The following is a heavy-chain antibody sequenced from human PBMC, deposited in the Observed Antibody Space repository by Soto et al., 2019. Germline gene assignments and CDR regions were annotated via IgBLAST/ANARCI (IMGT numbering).Heavy chain of an antibody. V-gene: IGHV4-34*01. Sequence: PSETLSLTCAVYGGSFSGYYWSWIRQPPGKGLEWIGEINHSGSTNYNPSLKSRVTISVDTSKNQFSLKLSSVTAADTAVYYCARKGDYVDTAAFDYWGQGTLVTVSS. CDR3: ARKGDYVDTAAFDY. CDR2: INHSGST. D-gene: IGHD5-18*01. CDR1: GGSFSGYY. J-gene: IGHJ4*02.